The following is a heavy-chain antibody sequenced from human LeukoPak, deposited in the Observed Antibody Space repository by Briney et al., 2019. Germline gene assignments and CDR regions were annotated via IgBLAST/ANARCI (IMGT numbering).Heavy chain of an antibody. Sequence: SETLSLTCTVSGGSISGTYYYWGWIRQPPGKGLEWIGSVYYSGTPYYNPSLKSRVTISVDTSRNQFSLKLTSVTAADTAMYYCATEAWIQGEDHWGQGTLVTVSS. CDR2: VYYSGTP. CDR3: ATEAWIQGEDH. CDR1: GGSISGTYYY. D-gene: IGHD5-18*01. V-gene: IGHV4-39*01. J-gene: IGHJ4*02.